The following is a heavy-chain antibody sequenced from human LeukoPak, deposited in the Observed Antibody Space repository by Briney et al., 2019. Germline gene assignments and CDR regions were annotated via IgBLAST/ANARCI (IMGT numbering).Heavy chain of an antibody. CDR3: ARGAKQQLVPFDY. CDR1: GFTFSSYS. Sequence: PGGSLRLSCAASGFTFSSYSMNWVRQAPGKGLEWVSYISSSSSTIYYADSVKGRFTISRDNAKNSLYLQMNSLRAEDTAVYYCARGAKQQLVPFDYWGQGTLVTVSS. V-gene: IGHV3-48*01. J-gene: IGHJ4*02. D-gene: IGHD6-13*01. CDR2: ISSSSSTI.